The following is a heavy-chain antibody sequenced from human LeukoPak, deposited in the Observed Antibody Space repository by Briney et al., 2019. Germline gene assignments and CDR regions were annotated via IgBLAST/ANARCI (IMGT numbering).Heavy chain of an antibody. CDR2: INPNSGGT. D-gene: IGHD3-10*01. Sequence: GASVKVSCKASGYTFTGYYMHWVRRAPGQGLEWMGWINPNSGGTNYAQKFQGRVTMTRDTSISTAYMELSRLRSDDTAVYYCARAKGLRTVTMVRGVPSPPPAYWDQGTLVTVSS. CDR3: ARAKGLRTVTMVRGVPSPPPAY. J-gene: IGHJ4*02. CDR1: GYTFTGYY. V-gene: IGHV1-2*02.